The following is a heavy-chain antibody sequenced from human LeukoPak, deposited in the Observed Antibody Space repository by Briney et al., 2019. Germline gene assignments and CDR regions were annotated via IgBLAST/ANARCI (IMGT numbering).Heavy chain of an antibody. CDR2: TYYRSKWFY. V-gene: IGHV6-1*01. D-gene: IGHD1-26*01. CDR3: TRGATWNFDY. CDR1: GDSVSSNSAA. J-gene: IGHJ4*02. Sequence: SQTLSLTCAISGDSVSSNSAAWNWIRQSPSRGLEWLGRTYYRSKWFYNYAVSVKSRITINPDTSKNQFSLQLNFVTPEDTAMYYCTRGATWNFDYWGQGTLVTVSS.